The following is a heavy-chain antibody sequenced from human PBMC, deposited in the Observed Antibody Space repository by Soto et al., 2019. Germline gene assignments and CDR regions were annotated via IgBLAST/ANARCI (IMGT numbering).Heavy chain of an antibody. V-gene: IGHV4-61*01. J-gene: IGHJ4*02. CDR3: ARNPILEWLSHDY. Sequence: SETLSLTCTVSGGSVSSGSYYWSWIRQPPGKGLEWIGYIYYSGSTNYNPSLKSRVTISVDTSKNQFSLKLSSVTAADTAVYYCARNPILEWLSHDYWGQGTLVTVSS. D-gene: IGHD3-3*01. CDR1: GGSVSSGSYY. CDR2: IYYSGST.